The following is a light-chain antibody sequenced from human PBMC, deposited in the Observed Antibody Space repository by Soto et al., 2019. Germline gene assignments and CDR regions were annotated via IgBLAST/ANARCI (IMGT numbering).Light chain of an antibody. V-gene: IGKV3-20*01. CDR1: QSVSSGY. Sequence: EIVLTQSPGTLSLSPGERATLSCRASQSVSSGYVAWYQQKPGQAPRLLLYGASSRATGIPDRFSGSGSGTDFTLTTSRLEPEYYAVYYCQQYCSSPACGGGTKVEIK. CDR3: QQYCSSPA. CDR2: GAS. J-gene: IGKJ4*01.